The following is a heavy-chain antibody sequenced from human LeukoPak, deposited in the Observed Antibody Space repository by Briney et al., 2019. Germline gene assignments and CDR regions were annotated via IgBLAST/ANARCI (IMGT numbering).Heavy chain of an antibody. CDR1: GRSISSGGYS. CDR2: IYYSGST. D-gene: IGHD3-22*01. Sequence: PSQTLSLTCTLSGRSISSGGYSWGWLRQHPGKGLEWIGYIYYSGSTYYHPSLKSLVNISVDTSKNQFSLKLSSVTAADTAVYYCARGPAGYYDSSGYYSLDYYYGMDVWAQGTTVTVSS. V-gene: IGHV4-31*01. J-gene: IGHJ6*02. CDR3: ARGPAGYYDSSGYYSLDYYYGMDV.